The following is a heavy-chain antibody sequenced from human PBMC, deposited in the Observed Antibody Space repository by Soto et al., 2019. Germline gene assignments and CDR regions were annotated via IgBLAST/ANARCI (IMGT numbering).Heavy chain of an antibody. Sequence: GGSLRLSCAASGFTFSSYSMNWVRQAPGKGLEWVSYISSSSSTIYYADPVKGRFTISRDNAKNSLYLQMNSLRDEDTAVYYCARSSSGYYPRGMDVWGQGTTVTVS. CDR1: GFTFSSYS. J-gene: IGHJ6*02. D-gene: IGHD3-22*01. V-gene: IGHV3-48*02. CDR3: ARSSSGYYPRGMDV. CDR2: ISSSSSTI.